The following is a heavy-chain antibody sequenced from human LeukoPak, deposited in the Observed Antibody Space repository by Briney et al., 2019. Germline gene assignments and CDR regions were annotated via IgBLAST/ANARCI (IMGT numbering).Heavy chain of an antibody. J-gene: IGHJ6*03. Sequence: GASVKVSCKASGYTFIGYYMHWVRQAPGQGLEWMGRINPNSGGTNYAQKFQGRVTMTRDTSISTAYMELSRLRSDDTAVYYCASGIAAAGMGYYYMDVWGKGTTVTVSS. CDR3: ASGIAAAGMGYYYMDV. V-gene: IGHV1-2*06. D-gene: IGHD6-13*01. CDR1: GYTFIGYY. CDR2: INPNSGGT.